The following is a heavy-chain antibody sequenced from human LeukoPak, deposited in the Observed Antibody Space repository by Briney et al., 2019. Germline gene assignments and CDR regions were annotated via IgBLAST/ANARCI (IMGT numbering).Heavy chain of an antibody. V-gene: IGHV3-23*01. Sequence: GGSLRLSCAASGFTYSNYAMSWVRQAPGKGLEWVSSISDSGFSTYYADSVKGRFTISRDNSKNTLYLQMNSLRAEDTAVYYCARNPSITMVRGSPKGLWFDPWGQGTLVTVSS. CDR2: ISDSGFST. J-gene: IGHJ5*02. CDR1: GFTYSNYA. D-gene: IGHD3-10*01. CDR3: ARNPSITMVRGSPKGLWFDP.